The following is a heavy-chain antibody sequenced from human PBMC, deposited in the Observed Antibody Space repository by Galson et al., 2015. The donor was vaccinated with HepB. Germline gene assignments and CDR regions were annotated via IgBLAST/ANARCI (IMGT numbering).Heavy chain of an antibody. J-gene: IGHJ2*01. V-gene: IGHV5-51*03. D-gene: IGHD1-14*01. CDR1: GYSFTTNW. CDR2: IYPGDSDT. Sequence: QSGAEVKKPGESLKISCKGSGYSFTTNWIGWVRQMPGKGLEWIGIIYPGDSDTMYSPSFQGHVTVSVDKSISTAYLQWSSLKASDTAIFYCARLIKGSTYNTSHWYFDLWGRGTLVTVSS. CDR3: ARLIKGSTYNTSHWYFDL.